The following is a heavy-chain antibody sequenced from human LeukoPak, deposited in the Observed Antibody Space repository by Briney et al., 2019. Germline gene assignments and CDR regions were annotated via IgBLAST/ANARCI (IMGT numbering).Heavy chain of an antibody. CDR2: IRSKAYGGTT. CDR3: TRAGPPYYFDY. CDR1: GFTFGDYA. J-gene: IGHJ4*02. Sequence: GGSLRLSCTASGFTFGDYAMSWVRQAPGKGLEWVGFIRSKAYGGTTEYAASVEGRFTISRDDSKSIAYLQMNSLKTEDTAVYYCTRAGPPYYFDYWGQGTLVTVSS. D-gene: IGHD3-10*01. V-gene: IGHV3-49*04.